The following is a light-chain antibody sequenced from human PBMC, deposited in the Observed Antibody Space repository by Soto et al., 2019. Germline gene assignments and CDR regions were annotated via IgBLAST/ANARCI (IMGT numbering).Light chain of an antibody. CDR1: QSVSSSS. J-gene: IGKJ1*01. Sequence: EIVLTQFPDTLSLSPGERATLSCRASQSVSSSSLAWYQQKRGQAPRLLIHGASSRATGIPDRFSGSGSGTDFTLTISRLEPEDFAVYYCQQYGSSPRTFGQGTQVEVK. CDR3: QQYGSSPRT. CDR2: GAS. V-gene: IGKV3-20*01.